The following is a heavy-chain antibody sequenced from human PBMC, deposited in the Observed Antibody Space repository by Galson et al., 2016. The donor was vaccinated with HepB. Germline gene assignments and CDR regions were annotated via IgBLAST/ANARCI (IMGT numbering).Heavy chain of an antibody. CDR3: ARDPTYSYGSGSRFDY. D-gene: IGHD3-10*01. CDR2: ISSSGSHI. J-gene: IGHJ4*01. CDR1: GFTFNSYS. V-gene: IGHV3-21*01. Sequence: SLRLSCAASGFTFNSYSMNWVRQAPGKGLEWVSYISSSGSHIYSADSVKGRFTISRDNGKNSLFLQMSSLRAEDTAVYYCARDPTYSYGSGSRFDYWGQGALVTVAS.